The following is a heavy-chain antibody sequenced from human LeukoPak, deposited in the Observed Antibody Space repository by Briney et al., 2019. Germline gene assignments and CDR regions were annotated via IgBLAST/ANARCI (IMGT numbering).Heavy chain of an antibody. V-gene: IGHV3-33*01. CDR3: ARDVQSQLRYFDWLLNS. Sequence: TGGSLRLSCAASGFSFSSYGMHWVRQAPGKGLEWVAVIWYDGGNKYYADSVVGRFTISRDNSKNTLYLQMNSLRAEDTAVYYCARDVQSQLRYFDWLLNSWGQGTLVTVSS. CDR1: GFSFSSYG. J-gene: IGHJ4*02. CDR2: IWYDGGNK. D-gene: IGHD3-9*01.